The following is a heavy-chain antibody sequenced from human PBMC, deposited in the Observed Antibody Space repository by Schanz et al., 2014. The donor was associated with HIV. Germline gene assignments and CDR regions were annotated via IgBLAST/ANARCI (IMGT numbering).Heavy chain of an antibody. Sequence: QVQLHQWGAGLLKPSETLSLTCAVYGGSFSAYYWSWIRQPPGKGLEWIGEINHRGITNYNPSLESRVTISMDPSKTQFSLKLNSATAADTATYYCARGPWAGSGSYPLDYWGQGTLVTVSS. CDR1: GGSFSAYY. D-gene: IGHD3-10*01. CDR3: ARGPWAGSGSYPLDY. J-gene: IGHJ4*02. V-gene: IGHV4-34*01. CDR2: INHRGIT.